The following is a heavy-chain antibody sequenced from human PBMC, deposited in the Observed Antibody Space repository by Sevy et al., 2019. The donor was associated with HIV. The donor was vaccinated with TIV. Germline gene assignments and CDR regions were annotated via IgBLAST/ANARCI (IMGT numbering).Heavy chain of an antibody. V-gene: IGHV4-4*02. D-gene: IGHD3-22*01. CDR1: GGSISSSNW. Sequence: SETLSLTCAVSGGSISSSNWWSWVRQPPGKGLEWIGEIYHSGSTNYNPSLKSRVTISVDKSKNQFSLKLSSVTAADTAVYYCARVGYYPRGTFDYWGQGTLVTVSS. J-gene: IGHJ4*02. CDR3: ARVGYYPRGTFDY. CDR2: IYHSGST.